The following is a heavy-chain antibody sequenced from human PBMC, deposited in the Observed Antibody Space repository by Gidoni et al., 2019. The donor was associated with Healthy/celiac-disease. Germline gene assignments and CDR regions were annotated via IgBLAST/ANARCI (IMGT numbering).Heavy chain of an antibody. Sequence: EVQLVESGGGLVQPGGSLTLSCAASGFNFSGSAMHWVRQASGKGLEWVGRIRSKANSYATAYAASVKGRFTISRDDSKNTAYLQMNSLKTEDTAVYYCQEDAFDIWGQGTMVTVSS. J-gene: IGHJ3*02. CDR3: QEDAFDI. V-gene: IGHV3-73*01. CDR1: GFNFSGSA. CDR2: IRSKANSYAT.